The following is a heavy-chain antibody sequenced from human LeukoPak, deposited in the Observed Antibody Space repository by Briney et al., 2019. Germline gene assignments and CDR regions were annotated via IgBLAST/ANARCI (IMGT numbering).Heavy chain of an antibody. D-gene: IGHD1-26*01. CDR2: ISSSSSYI. Sequence: PGGSLRLSCAASGFTFSSYSMNWVRQAPGKGLEWVSSISSSSSYIYYADSVKGRFTISRDNSKNTLYLQMNSLRAEDTAVYYCARSARGSYFNWGQGTLVTVSS. CDR3: ARSARGSYFN. CDR1: GFTFSSYS. J-gene: IGHJ4*02. V-gene: IGHV3-21*01.